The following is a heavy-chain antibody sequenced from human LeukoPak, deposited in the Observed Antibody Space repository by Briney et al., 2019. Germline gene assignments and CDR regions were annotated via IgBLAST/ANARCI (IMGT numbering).Heavy chain of an antibody. CDR3: VHDAYSYPYYKYRAFDF. D-gene: IGHD3-22*01. CDR2: ISYDGNKQ. Sequence: GGSLRLSCAASGFIFSDDGVHWVRQVPGKGREGLALISYDGNKQYYGDSVKGRFPIPRDNSKNTVFLQMDSLGPDDPAVYSCVHDAYSYPYYKYRAFDFWGQGTLVTVSS. J-gene: IGHJ4*02. CDR1: GFIFSDDG. V-gene: IGHV3-30*03.